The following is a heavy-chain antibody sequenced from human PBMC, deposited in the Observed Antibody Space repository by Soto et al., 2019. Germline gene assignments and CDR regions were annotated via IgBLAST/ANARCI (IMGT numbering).Heavy chain of an antibody. Sequence: ASVKVSCKASGYTFTSYYIHWVRQAPGQGLEWVAMINPGGGRTKNAQMFQGRVTLTRDTSAGTVDMEMSSLTSDDTAVYYCARGPSCGGDCYLFDYWGQGSLVTVSS. CDR3: ARGPSCGGDCYLFDY. V-gene: IGHV1-46*01. D-gene: IGHD2-21*02. CDR2: INPGGGRT. J-gene: IGHJ4*02. CDR1: GYTFTSYY.